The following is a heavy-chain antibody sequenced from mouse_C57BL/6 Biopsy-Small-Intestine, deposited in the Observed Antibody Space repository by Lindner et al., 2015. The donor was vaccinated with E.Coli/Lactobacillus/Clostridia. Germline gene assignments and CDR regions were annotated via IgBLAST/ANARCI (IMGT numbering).Heavy chain of an antibody. CDR2: INPNYGIT. J-gene: IGHJ2*01. V-gene: IGHV1-39*01. CDR3: AEYDYDAGIFDY. CDR1: GYSFTDYN. Sequence: VQLQESGPELVKPGASVKISCKASGYSFTDYNMNWVKQSIGKSLEWIGRINPNYGITSYNQKYKGKATLTADKSSSTAYMQLSSLTSEDSAVYFCAEYDYDAGIFDYWGQGTPLTVSS. D-gene: IGHD2-4*01.